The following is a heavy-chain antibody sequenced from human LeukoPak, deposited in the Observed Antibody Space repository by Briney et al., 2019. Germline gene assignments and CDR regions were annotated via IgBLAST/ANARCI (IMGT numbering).Heavy chain of an antibody. J-gene: IGHJ4*02. CDR3: TRDEIVPPGNFNFDY. Sequence: GGSLRLSCAASGFTFSNYAIHWVRQAPGKGLEWVAVISYDGSTKWYADSVKGRFTISRDNSKNTLFLQMNSLRAEDTAVYYCTRDEIVPPGNFNFDYWGQGTLVTVSS. D-gene: IGHD2-2*01. CDR2: ISYDGSTK. CDR1: GFTFSNYA. V-gene: IGHV3-30-3*01.